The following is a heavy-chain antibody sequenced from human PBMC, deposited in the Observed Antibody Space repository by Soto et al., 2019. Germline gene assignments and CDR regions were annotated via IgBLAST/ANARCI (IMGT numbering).Heavy chain of an antibody. CDR2: IYSSGST. Sequence: SETLSLTCTVSGGSISNYYWNWIRQSPGKGLEWIGYIYSSGSTHYNPSLQNRVTISIDTSKNQVSLKVNSVTAADTAVYYCARDHPHSYGVYYFDYWAQGTPVTVS. CDR1: GGSISNYY. V-gene: IGHV4-59*01. J-gene: IGHJ4*02. CDR3: ARDHPHSYGVYYFDY. D-gene: IGHD5-18*01.